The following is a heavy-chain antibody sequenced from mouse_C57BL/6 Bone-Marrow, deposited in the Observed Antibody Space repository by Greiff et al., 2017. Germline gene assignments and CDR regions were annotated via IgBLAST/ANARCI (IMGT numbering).Heavy chain of an antibody. V-gene: IGHV1-81*01. CDR2: IYPRSGNT. CDR1: GYTFTSYG. Sequence: VQRVESGAELARPGASVKLSCKASGYTFTSYGISWVKQRTGQGLEWIGEIYPRSGNTYYNEKFKGKATLTADKSSSTAYMELRSLTSEDSAVXFCARGYYGSSYYAMDYWGQGTSVTVSS. CDR3: ARGYYGSSYYAMDY. D-gene: IGHD1-1*01. J-gene: IGHJ4*01.